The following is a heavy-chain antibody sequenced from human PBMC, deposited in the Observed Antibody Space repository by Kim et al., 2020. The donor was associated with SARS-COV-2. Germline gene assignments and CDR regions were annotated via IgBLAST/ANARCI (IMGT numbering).Heavy chain of an antibody. CDR2: GTT. J-gene: IGHJ4*02. V-gene: IGHV3-15*01. Sequence: GTTDNAAPVKGIFTTSRDDSKNTLYMQMNSLKTEDTAVYYCTTDLLWGGYWGQGTLVTVSS. D-gene: IGHD3-10*01. CDR3: TTDLLWGGY.